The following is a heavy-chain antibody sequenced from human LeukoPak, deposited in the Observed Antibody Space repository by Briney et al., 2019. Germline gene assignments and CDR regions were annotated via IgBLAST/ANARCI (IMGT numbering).Heavy chain of an antibody. D-gene: IGHD1-26*01. CDR1: GFTFSSYW. V-gene: IGHV3-7*03. CDR2: IKQDGSEK. Sequence: GGSPRLSCAASGFTFSSYWMSWVRQAPGKGLEWVANIKQDGSEKYYVDSVKGRFTISRDNAKNSLYVQMNSLRAEDTAVYYCARDKIVGATNFDYWGQGILVTVSS. CDR3: ARDKIVGATNFDY. J-gene: IGHJ4*02.